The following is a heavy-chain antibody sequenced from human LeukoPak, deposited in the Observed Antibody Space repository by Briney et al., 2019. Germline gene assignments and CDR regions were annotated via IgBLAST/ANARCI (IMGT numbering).Heavy chain of an antibody. D-gene: IGHD3-22*01. CDR3: ARETGSGYGLGY. J-gene: IGHJ4*02. V-gene: IGHV4-4*07. CDR2: VSSSGSS. CDR1: GGSISNYY. Sequence: KASETLSLTCTVSGGSISNYYWAWIRQPVGRELEWIGRVSSSGSSNYNPSLESRVTISLDASKKQFSLKLTSVTAADTALYYCARETGSGYGLGYWGQGTLVTVSS.